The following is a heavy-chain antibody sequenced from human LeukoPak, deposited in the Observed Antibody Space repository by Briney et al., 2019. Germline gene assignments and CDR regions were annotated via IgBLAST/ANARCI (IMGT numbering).Heavy chain of an antibody. J-gene: IGHJ4*02. D-gene: IGHD5-18*01. CDR1: GYSFTSYW. Sequence: GESLKISCQGSGYSFTSYWIGWVRQMPGKGLEWMGIIYPGDSDTRYSPSFQGQVTISADKSISTAYLQWSSLKASDTAMYYCARSKQLWTPYFDYWGQGTLVTVSS. CDR3: ARSKQLWTPYFDY. V-gene: IGHV5-51*01. CDR2: IYPGDSDT.